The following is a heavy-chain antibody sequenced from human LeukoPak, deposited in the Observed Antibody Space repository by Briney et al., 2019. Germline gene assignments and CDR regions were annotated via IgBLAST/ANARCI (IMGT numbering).Heavy chain of an antibody. Sequence: GGSLRLSCAASGFTFNTYTMYWVRQAPGKGLEWVSGIRNSDGSTYYADSVKGRFTISRDNAKNSLYLQMNSLRAEDTALYYCARYASGYDAYYFDYWGQGTLVTVSS. CDR2: IRNSDGST. CDR3: ARYASGYDAYYFDY. V-gene: IGHV3-23*01. D-gene: IGHD5-12*01. J-gene: IGHJ4*02. CDR1: GFTFNTYT.